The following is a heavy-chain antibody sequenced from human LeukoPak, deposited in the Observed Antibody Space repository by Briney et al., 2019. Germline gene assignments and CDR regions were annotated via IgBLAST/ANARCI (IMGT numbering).Heavy chain of an antibody. CDR2: IYYSGST. D-gene: IGHD6-19*01. CDR1: GGSISSSSYY. Sequence: SSETLSLTCTVSGGSISSSSYYWGWIRQPPGKGLEWIGSIYYSGSTYYNPSLKSRVTISVDTSKNQFSLKLSSVTAADTAVYYCARRDSGWFWGAGYFDYWGQGTLVTVSS. CDR3: ARRDSGWFWGAGYFDY. J-gene: IGHJ4*02. V-gene: IGHV4-39*01.